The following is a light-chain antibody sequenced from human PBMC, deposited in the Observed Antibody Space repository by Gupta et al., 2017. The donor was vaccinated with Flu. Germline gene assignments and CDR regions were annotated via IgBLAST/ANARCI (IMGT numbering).Light chain of an antibody. CDR3: QQEDSTPYT. Sequence: DIVMTQSPDSLAVSLGERATVNCKSSQSVLYSSNNKNYLAWYQQKPGQPPKLLIYWASTREYGVPDRFSGSGSETDFTLTISSRQAEDVAVYHCQQEDSTPYTFGQGTXLEIK. CDR2: WAS. CDR1: QSVLYSSNNKNY. V-gene: IGKV4-1*01. J-gene: IGKJ2*01.